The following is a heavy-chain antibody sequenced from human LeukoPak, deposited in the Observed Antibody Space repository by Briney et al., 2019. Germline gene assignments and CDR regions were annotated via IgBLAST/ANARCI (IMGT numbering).Heavy chain of an antibody. V-gene: IGHV3-11*04. J-gene: IGHJ4*02. CDR2: ISSSGSTI. CDR3: ARAVWSGFPYYFDY. D-gene: IGHD3-3*01. Sequence: KSGGSLRLSCAASGFTFSDYYMSWIRQAPGKGLEWVSYISSSGSTIHYADSVKGRFTISRDNAKNSLYLQMNSLRAERTAVYYCARAVWSGFPYYFDYWGEGTLVTVSS. CDR1: GFTFSDYY.